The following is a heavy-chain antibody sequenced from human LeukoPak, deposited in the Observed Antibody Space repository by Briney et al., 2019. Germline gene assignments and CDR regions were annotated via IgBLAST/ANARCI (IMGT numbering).Heavy chain of an antibody. CDR3: AGFSSGFYFDY. Sequence: PSQTLSLTCAVSGGSISSGGYSWGWIRQPPGKGLEWIGYIYHSGSTYYNPSLKSRVTISVDRSKNQFSLKLSSVTAADTAVYYCAGFSSGFYFDYWGQGTLVTVSS. CDR1: GGSISSGGYS. D-gene: IGHD3-22*01. CDR2: IYHSGST. V-gene: IGHV4-30-2*01. J-gene: IGHJ4*02.